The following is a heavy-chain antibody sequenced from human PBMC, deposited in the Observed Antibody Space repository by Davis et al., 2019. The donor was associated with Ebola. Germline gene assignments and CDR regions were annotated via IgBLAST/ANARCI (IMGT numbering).Heavy chain of an antibody. CDR2: INPSGGST. J-gene: IGHJ4*02. Sequence: ASVKVSCKASGGTFITYAITWVRQAPGQGLEWMGIINPSGGSTSYAQKFQGRVTMTRDTSTSTVYMELSSLRSEDTAVYYCARGGTTVTTLLGYWGQGTLVTVSS. V-gene: IGHV1-46*01. D-gene: IGHD4-17*01. CDR1: GGTFITYA. CDR3: ARGGTTVTTLLGY.